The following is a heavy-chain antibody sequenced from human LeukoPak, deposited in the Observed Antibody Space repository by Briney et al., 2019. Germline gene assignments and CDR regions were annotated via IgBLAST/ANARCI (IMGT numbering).Heavy chain of an antibody. CDR2: ISSSGSTI. V-gene: IGHV3-11*04. Sequence: GGSLRLSCAASGFTFSDYYMSWIRQAPGKGLEWVSYISSSGSTIYYADSVKGRFTISRDNAKNSLYLKMNNQRVEDTAVYYCARDQPIGYNYGYPFDNWGQGTLVTVSS. D-gene: IGHD5-18*01. CDR1: GFTFSDYY. CDR3: ARDQPIGYNYGYPFDN. J-gene: IGHJ4*02.